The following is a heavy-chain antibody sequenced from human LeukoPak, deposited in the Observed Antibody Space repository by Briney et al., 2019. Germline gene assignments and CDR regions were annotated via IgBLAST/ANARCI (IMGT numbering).Heavy chain of an antibody. V-gene: IGHV3-30*02. CDR2: IRYDGSNK. D-gene: IGHD5-18*01. CDR3: AKDCDPGDTAMVILNY. Sequence: GGSLRLSCAASGFTFSSYGMHWVRQAPGKGLEWVAFIRYDGSNKYYADSVKGRFTISRDNSKNTLYLQMNSLRAEDTAVYYCAKDCDPGDTAMVILNYWGQGTLVTVSS. CDR1: GFTFSSYG. J-gene: IGHJ4*02.